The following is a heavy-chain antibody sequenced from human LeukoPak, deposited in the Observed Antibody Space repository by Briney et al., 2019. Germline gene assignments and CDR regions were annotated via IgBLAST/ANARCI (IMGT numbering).Heavy chain of an antibody. CDR1: EFTFSSCG. CDR2: ISSGGDYT. D-gene: IGHD1-14*01. J-gene: IGHJ4*02. V-gene: IGHV3-23*01. Sequence: GGSLRLSCAASEFTFSSCGMSWVRQAPGKGLEWVSSISSGGDYTYYADSVKDRFTISRDNSKNTLYLQMHSLTTEDTAVYYCATTRTYWGQGTLVTVSS. CDR3: ATTRTY.